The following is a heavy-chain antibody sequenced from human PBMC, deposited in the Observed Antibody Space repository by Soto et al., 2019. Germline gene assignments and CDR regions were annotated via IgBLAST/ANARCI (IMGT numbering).Heavy chain of an antibody. D-gene: IGHD4-17*01. Sequence: EVQLVESGGGLVQPGGSLRLSCAASGFTVSSNYMSWVRQAPGKGLEWVSVIYSGGSTYYADSVKGRFTISRDNSKNTLYLQMNSLRAEDTAVYYCARPALRLDYGDYLDYWGQGTLVTVSS. J-gene: IGHJ4*02. CDR3: ARPALRLDYGDYLDY. V-gene: IGHV3-66*04. CDR1: GFTVSSNY. CDR2: IYSGGST.